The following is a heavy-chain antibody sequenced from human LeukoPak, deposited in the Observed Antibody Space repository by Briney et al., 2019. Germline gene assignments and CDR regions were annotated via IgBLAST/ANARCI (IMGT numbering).Heavy chain of an antibody. CDR2: ISSRSTYI. V-gene: IGHV3-21*01. CDR1: GYSFTNYN. J-gene: IGHJ4*02. Sequence: GGSLRLSCAASGYSFTNYNMNWVRQAPGRGREWVSSISSRSTYIYYADSVKGRFTISRDNAKDSLFLQMNSLRAEDTAVYYCARVTTYSGSYPIDYWGQGTLVTVSS. D-gene: IGHD1-26*01. CDR3: ARVTTYSGSYPIDY.